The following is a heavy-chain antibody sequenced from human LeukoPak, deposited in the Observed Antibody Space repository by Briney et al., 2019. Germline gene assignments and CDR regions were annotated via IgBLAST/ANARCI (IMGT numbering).Heavy chain of an antibody. CDR3: ATGVTTRNFPLCSYFDY. CDR1: GYTLTELS. J-gene: IGHJ4*02. D-gene: IGHD4-17*01. V-gene: IGHV1-24*01. CDR2: FDIEDGEA. Sequence: AAVKVTCKVSGYTLTELSMHWVRQAHGKGLEGMGGFDIEDGEAIYAQKIQGRVTMTEDTSTETAYTELSSLSSEYAAVYYCATGVTTRNFPLCSYFDYWGQGTLVTVSS.